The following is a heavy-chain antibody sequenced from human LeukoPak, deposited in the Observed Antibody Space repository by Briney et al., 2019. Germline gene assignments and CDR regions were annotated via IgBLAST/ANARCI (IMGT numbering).Heavy chain of an antibody. D-gene: IGHD3-22*01. V-gene: IGHV3-23*01. J-gene: IGHJ1*01. Sequence: GGSLRLSCAASGFTFSSYSMSWVRQAPGKGLEWVSTIRGNGRSTDYADSVKGRFPISRDNSKNTLYLEMNSLRAEDTAVYYCAKLTDSNGYQYFHHWGQGTLVTVSS. CDR2: IRGNGRST. CDR3: AKLTDSNGYQYFHH. CDR1: GFTFSSYS.